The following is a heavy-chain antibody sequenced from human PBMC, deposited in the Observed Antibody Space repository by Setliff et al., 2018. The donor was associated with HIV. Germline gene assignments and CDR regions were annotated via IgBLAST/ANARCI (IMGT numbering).Heavy chain of an antibody. Sequence: ASVKVSCKASGYTFTSYAMHWVRQAPGHRLEWMGWIHAGNGYTKYSQKFQGRVTFTRDTSASAAYMDLSSLRSEDTAVYYCARIWGIPPLYYFDYWGQGTLVTVSS. D-gene: IGHD3-16*01. CDR3: ARIWGIPPLYYFDY. V-gene: IGHV1-3*01. CDR1: GYTFTSYA. J-gene: IGHJ4*02. CDR2: IHAGNGYT.